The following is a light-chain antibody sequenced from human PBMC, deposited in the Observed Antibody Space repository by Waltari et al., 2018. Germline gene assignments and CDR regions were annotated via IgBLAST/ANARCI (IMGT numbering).Light chain of an antibody. V-gene: IGLV2-23*03. CDR1: NSNVGSYNL. J-gene: IGLJ2*01. CDR3: CSNVGSSVF. Sequence: QSALTLPASVSWSPGQSITISCAGFNSNVGSYNLVSWYQKHPGKAPRLLSYEGNRRRTGVSKRFSGSKSDNTASLTRSGLQAEDEADYYCCSNVGSSVFFGGGTKLNVL. CDR2: EGN.